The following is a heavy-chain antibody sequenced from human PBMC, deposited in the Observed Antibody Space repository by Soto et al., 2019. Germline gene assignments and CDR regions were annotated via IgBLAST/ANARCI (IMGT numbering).Heavy chain of an antibody. CDR2: INPNSGGT. J-gene: IGHJ3*02. Sequence: GASVKVSCKASGYTFTGYYMHWVRQAPGQGLEWMGWINPNSGGTNYAQKFQGWVTMTRDTSISTAYMELSRLRSDDTAVYYCARVPRAGTMPYDAFDIWGQGTMVTVSS. V-gene: IGHV1-2*04. CDR1: GYTFTGYY. D-gene: IGHD1-7*01. CDR3: ARVPRAGTMPYDAFDI.